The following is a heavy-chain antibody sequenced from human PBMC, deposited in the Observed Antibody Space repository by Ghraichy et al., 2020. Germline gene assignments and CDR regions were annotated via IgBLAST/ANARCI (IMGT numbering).Heavy chain of an antibody. V-gene: IGHV1-8*01. CDR3: ARAHFRYGSRVPYYFDY. J-gene: IGHJ4*02. D-gene: IGHD3-22*01. CDR2: MNPNSGNT. Sequence: ASVKVSCKASGYTFTSYDINWVRQATGQGLEWMGWMNPNSGNTGYAQKFQGRVTMTRNNSISTAYMELSSLRSEDTAVYYCARAHFRYGSRVPYYFDYWGQGTLVTVSS. CDR1: GYTFTSYD.